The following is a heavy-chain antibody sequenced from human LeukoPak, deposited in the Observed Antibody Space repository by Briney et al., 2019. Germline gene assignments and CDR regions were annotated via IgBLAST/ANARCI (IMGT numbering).Heavy chain of an antibody. CDR3: VKDRKPDSRYNFDF. CDR2: ITGNSGLI. D-gene: IGHD5-12*01. Sequence: PGGSLRLSCAASGFTFGTYAMNWVRQAPGKGLEWVSVITGNSGLIYYADSVKGRFTISRDNSKNMLYLQMNSLRAEDTATYYCVKDRKPDSRYNFDFWGXGTLVTVSS. CDR1: GFTFGTYA. V-gene: IGHV3-23*01. J-gene: IGHJ4*01.